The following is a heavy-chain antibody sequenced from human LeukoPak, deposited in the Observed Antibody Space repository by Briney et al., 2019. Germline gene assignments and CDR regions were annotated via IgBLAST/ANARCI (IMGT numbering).Heavy chain of an antibody. D-gene: IGHD6-19*01. Sequence: GASVKVSCKASGYTFTNYAMNWVRQAPGQGLEWMGWIHPSTGNPTYAQGFTGRFVFSLDTSVSTTYLQISSLKAEDTAVYFCAREAVRGWYNFDYWGQGTLVTVSS. J-gene: IGHJ4*02. CDR2: IHPSTGNP. CDR1: GYTFTNYA. V-gene: IGHV7-4-1*02. CDR3: AREAVRGWYNFDY.